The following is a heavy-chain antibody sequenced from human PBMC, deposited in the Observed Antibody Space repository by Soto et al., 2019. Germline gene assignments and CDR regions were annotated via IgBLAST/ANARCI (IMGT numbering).Heavy chain of an antibody. V-gene: IGHV3-30-3*01. CDR1: GFTFSSYA. CDR3: ARGVSEGIAGAGKGSPPPPDY. Sequence: QVQLVESGGGVVQPGRSLRLSCAASGFTFSSYAMHWVRQAPGKGLEWVAVISYDGSNKYYADSVKGRFTISRDNSKNTLDLQMKSLRAGDTGVFYCARGVSEGIAGAGKGSPPPPDYWGQGTLVTVSS. J-gene: IGHJ4*02. CDR2: ISYDGSNK. D-gene: IGHD6-19*01.